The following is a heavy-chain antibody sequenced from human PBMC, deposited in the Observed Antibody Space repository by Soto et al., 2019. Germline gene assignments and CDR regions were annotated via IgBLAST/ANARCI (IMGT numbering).Heavy chain of an antibody. Sequence: GGSLRLSCSASGFTFSAHYMDWVRQAPGKGLEWVGRCRNKANSYTTEYDASVNGRFTNSRDESTNCLYMQMNSLKIEETAVYYCARVGGRCAWEYGIDVWGQRTTVTVSS. CDR1: GFTFSAHY. CDR3: ARVGGRCAWEYGIDV. D-gene: IGHD3-16*01. V-gene: IGHV3-72*01. CDR2: CRNKANSYTT. J-gene: IGHJ6*02.